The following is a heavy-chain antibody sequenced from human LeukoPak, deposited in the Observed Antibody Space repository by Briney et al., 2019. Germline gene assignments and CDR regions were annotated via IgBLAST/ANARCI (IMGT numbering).Heavy chain of an antibody. Sequence: GRSLRLSCAASGFTFSSYAMHWVRQAPGKGLEWVADISYDGSNKYYADSVKGRFTISRDNSKNTLYLQMNSLRAEDTAVYYCARGAGSHYFDYWGQGTLVTVSS. CDR1: GFTFSSYA. CDR3: ARGAGSHYFDY. CDR2: ISYDGSNK. D-gene: IGHD1-1*01. V-gene: IGHV3-30*04. J-gene: IGHJ4*02.